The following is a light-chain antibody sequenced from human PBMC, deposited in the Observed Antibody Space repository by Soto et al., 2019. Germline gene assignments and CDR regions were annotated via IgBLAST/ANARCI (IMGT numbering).Light chain of an antibody. J-gene: IGKJ1*01. V-gene: IGKV3-20*01. Sequence: EIVLTQSPGTLSLSPGERATLSCRASQSVSSIYLAWYQQKPGQAPRLLIYGASSRATGIPDRFSGSGSETDFTLTISRLEPEDCAVYYCQQYGSLSVTFGQGTKVEIK. CDR2: GAS. CDR1: QSVSSIY. CDR3: QQYGSLSVT.